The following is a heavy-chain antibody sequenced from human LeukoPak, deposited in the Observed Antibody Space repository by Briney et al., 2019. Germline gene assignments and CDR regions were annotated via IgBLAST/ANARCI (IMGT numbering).Heavy chain of an antibody. Sequence: GASVKVSCKASGGTFSSYAISWVRQAPGQGLEWMGGIIPIFGTANYAQKFQGRVTITADESTSTAYMELSSLRPEDTAVYYCARDRQLGRYFDYWGQGTLVTVSS. CDR1: GGTFSSYA. D-gene: IGHD1-1*01. CDR2: IIPIFGTA. J-gene: IGHJ4*02. V-gene: IGHV1-69*13. CDR3: ARDRQLGRYFDY.